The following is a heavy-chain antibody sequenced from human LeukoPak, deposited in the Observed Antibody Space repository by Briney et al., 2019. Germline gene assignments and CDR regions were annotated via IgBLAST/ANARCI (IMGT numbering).Heavy chain of an antibody. J-gene: IGHJ6*02. D-gene: IGHD2/OR15-2a*01. CDR1: GFTFSSYA. CDR3: ARGNTPTYYYYGMDV. CDR2: ISYDGSNK. Sequence: PGSSLRLSCAASGFTFSSYAMHWVRQAPGKRLEWVAVISYDGSNKYYADSVKGRFTISRDNSKNTLYLQMNSLRAEDTAVYYCARGNTPTYYYYGMDVWGQGTTVTVSS. V-gene: IGHV3-30-3*01.